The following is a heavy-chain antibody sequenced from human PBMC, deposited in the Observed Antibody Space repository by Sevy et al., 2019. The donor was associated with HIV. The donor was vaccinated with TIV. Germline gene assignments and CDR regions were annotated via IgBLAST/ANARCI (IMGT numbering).Heavy chain of an antibody. CDR3: ARLFSCGGDCYYLDY. CDR1: GFTFSDYD. Sequence: GGSLRLSCAASGFTFSDYDMHWVRQAPGKGLEWVAVMSHDGNYKNHADSVKVGFTISRDNFKDTLDLQMNSLRVEDTTVSFCARLFSCGGDCYYLDYWGQGAPVTVSS. J-gene: IGHJ4*02. CDR2: MSHDGNYK. V-gene: IGHV3-30*04. D-gene: IGHD2-21*02.